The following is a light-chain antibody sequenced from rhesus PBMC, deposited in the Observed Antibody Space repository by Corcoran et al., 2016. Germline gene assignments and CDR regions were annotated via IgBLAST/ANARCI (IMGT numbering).Light chain of an antibody. Sequence: DIQMTQSPSSLSGSVGDRVTITCRASQDISYWLAWYQQRPGEAPNHLFYKESYLETGVPSRFSGSGSGTDLPLTFSSLQPEDFATYYFQQPATSPWTFGQGTKVDIK. CDR1: QDISYW. CDR2: KES. V-gene: IGKV1-69*01. J-gene: IGKJ1*01. CDR3: QQPATSPWT.